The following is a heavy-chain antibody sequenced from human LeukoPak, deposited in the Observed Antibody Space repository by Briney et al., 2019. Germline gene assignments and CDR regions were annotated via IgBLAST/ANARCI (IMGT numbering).Heavy chain of an antibody. J-gene: IGHJ2*01. Sequence: PSETLSLTCAVYGGSFSGYYWSWIRQPPGKGLEWIGEINHSGSTNYNPSLKSRVTISVDTSKNQFSLKLSSVTAADTAVYYCARGSGSAGKTNDLWGRGTLVTVSS. D-gene: IGHD6-13*01. CDR3: ARGSGSAGKTNDL. CDR2: INHSGST. V-gene: IGHV4-34*01. CDR1: GGSFSGYY.